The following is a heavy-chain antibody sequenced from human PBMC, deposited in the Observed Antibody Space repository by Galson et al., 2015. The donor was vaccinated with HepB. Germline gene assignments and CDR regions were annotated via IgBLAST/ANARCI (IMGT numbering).Heavy chain of an antibody. Sequence: SVKVSCKASGGTFSSYTISWVRQAPGQGLEWMGRIIPILGIANYAQKFQGRVTITADKSTSTAYMELSSLRSEGTAVYYCARDLRLAAAGTSYFYYYGMDVWGQGTTVTVSS. CDR3: ARDLRLAAAGTSYFYYYGMDV. D-gene: IGHD6-13*01. V-gene: IGHV1-69*04. CDR1: GGTFSSYT. J-gene: IGHJ6*02. CDR2: IIPILGIA.